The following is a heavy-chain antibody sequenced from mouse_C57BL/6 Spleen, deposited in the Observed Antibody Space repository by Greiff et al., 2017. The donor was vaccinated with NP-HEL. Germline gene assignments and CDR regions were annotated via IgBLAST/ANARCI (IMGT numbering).Heavy chain of an antibody. CDR1: GFTFSSYA. Sequence: DVQLVESGEGLVKPGGSLKLSCAASGFTFSSYAMSWVRQTPEKRLEWVAYISSGGDYIYYADTVKGRFTISRDNARNTLYLQMSSLKSEDTAMYYCTRGDTTVVAEEYYYAMDYWGQGTSVTVSS. CDR3: TRGDTTVVAEEYYYAMDY. V-gene: IGHV5-9-1*02. D-gene: IGHD1-1*01. CDR2: ISSGGDYI. J-gene: IGHJ4*01.